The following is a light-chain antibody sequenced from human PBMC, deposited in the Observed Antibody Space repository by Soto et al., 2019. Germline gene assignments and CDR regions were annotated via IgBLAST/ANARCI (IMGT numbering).Light chain of an antibody. CDR1: SSDVGTYNY. Sequence: QSALTQPASVSGSPGQSITISCNGTSSDVGTYNYVSWYQQHPGKAPKLMIYDVSSRPSGVSNRFSGSKSGNTASLTISGLQAEDDADYYCSSYTSSSTVVFGGGTKLTVL. CDR3: SSYTSSSTVV. CDR2: DVS. V-gene: IGLV2-14*01. J-gene: IGLJ2*01.